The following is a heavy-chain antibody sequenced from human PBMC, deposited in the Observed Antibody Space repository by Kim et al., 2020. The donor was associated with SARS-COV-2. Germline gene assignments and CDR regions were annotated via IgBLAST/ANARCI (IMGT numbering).Heavy chain of an antibody. V-gene: IGHV4-30-2*04. J-gene: IGHJ4*02. CDR3: ASRDDDGWELKY. D-gene: IGHD1-26*01. Sequence: YYSPSLKSRVTISVDTSKNQFSLKLSSVTAADTAVYYCASRDDDGWELKYWGQGTLVTVSS.